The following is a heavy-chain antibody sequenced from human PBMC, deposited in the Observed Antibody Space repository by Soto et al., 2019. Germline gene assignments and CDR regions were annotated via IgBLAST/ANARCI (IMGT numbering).Heavy chain of an antibody. Sequence: GGSLRLSCAASGFTFTYYRIHWVRQPPGKGLEWVFRINSDGARIEYVDSVKGRFTISRDNAQNMVFLQMNSLTDEDSGVYFCARAGHSHYVQDXWGQGTLVTVSX. J-gene: IGHJ4*02. CDR1: GFTFTYYR. D-gene: IGHD3-16*01. CDR3: ARAGHSHYVQDX. CDR2: INSDGARI. V-gene: IGHV3-74*03.